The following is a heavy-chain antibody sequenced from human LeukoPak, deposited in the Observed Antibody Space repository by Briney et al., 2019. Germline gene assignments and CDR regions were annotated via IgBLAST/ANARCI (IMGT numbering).Heavy chain of an antibody. CDR2: IPSDGSYT. J-gene: IGHJ3*02. V-gene: IGHV3-30*18. CDR3: AKDRYGDYGPFDN. Sequence: TGGSLRLSCAASGLNFNSHGMHWVRQAPGKGLEWVALIPSDGSYTYYADSVKGRFTISRDNSKNTLSLQMNSVRPDDTAVYYCAKDRYGDYGPFDNWGQGTMVTVSS. D-gene: IGHD4-17*01. CDR1: GLNFNSHG.